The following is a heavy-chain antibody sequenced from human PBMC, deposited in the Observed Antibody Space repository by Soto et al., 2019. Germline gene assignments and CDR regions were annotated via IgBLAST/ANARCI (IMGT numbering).Heavy chain of an antibody. CDR1: GFTFSSYA. CDR3: ARDVGMGDIVATITGRKFVY. D-gene: IGHD5-12*01. J-gene: IGHJ4*02. V-gene: IGHV3-30-3*01. CDR2: ISYDGSNK. Sequence: QVQLVESGGGVVQPGRSLRLSCAASGFTFSSYAMHWVRQAPGKGLEWVAVISYDGSNKYYADSVKGRCTISRDNSKNKLYLKMNSLSAEDTAVYYWARDVGMGDIVATITGRKFVYWGQGTLVTVSS.